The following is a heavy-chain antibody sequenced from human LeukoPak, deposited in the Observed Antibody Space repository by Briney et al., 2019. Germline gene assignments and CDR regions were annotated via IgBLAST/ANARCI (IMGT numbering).Heavy chain of an antibody. J-gene: IGHJ5*02. CDR2: IIPIFGTT. D-gene: IGHD6-13*01. CDR3: ARDHSSSWYQATQLNWFDP. V-gene: IGHV1-69*13. CDR1: GGTFRNYA. Sequence: SVKVSCKASGGTFRNYAISWVRQAPGQGLEWMGGIIPIFGTTNYAQKFQGRVTITADESTSTAYMELSSLRSEDTAVYYCARDHSSSWYQATQLNWFDPWGQGTLVTVSS.